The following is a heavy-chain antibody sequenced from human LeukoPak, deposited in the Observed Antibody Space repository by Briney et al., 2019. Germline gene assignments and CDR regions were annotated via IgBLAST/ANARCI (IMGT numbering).Heavy chain of an antibody. V-gene: IGHV4-61*02. Sequence: PSETPSLTCTVSGGSISSGSYYWSWIRQPAGKGLEWIGRIYTSGSTNYNPSLKSRVTISVDTSKNQFSLKLSSVTAADTAVYYCARGQYYYGSGSYYKPRPNFEYFQHWGQGTLVTVSS. D-gene: IGHD3-10*01. CDR3: ARGQYYYGSGSYYKPRPNFEYFQH. J-gene: IGHJ1*01. CDR1: GGSISSGSYY. CDR2: IYTSGST.